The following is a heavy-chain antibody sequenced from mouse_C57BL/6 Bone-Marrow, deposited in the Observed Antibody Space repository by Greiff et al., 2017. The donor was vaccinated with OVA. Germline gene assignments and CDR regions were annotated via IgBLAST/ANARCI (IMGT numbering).Heavy chain of an antibody. V-gene: IGHV5-12*01. CDR3: ARHSYYYGSSSYYYAMDY. CDR1: GFTFSDYY. CDR2: ISNGGGST. D-gene: IGHD1-1*01. J-gene: IGHJ4*01. Sequence: VQLVESGGGLVQPGGSLKLSCAASGFTFSDYYMYWVRQTPEKRLEWVAYISNGGGSTYYPDTVKGRFTISRDNAKNTLYLQMSRLKSEDTAMYYCARHSYYYGSSSYYYAMDYWGQGTSVTVSS.